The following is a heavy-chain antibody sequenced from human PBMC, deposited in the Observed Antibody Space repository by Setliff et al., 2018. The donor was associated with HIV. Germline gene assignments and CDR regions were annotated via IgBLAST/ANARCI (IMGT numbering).Heavy chain of an antibody. CDR3: ARYCSSTSCYMGAFDI. J-gene: IGHJ3*02. Sequence: PSETLSLTCTVYGASISNSNSYWGWIRQPPGKGLEWIGSIYYSGSTYYNPSLKSRVTISVDTSKNQFSLKLSSVTAADTAVYYCARYCSSTSCYMGAFDIWGQGTMVTVSS. CDR2: IYYSGST. V-gene: IGHV4-39*01. CDR1: GASISNSNSY. D-gene: IGHD2-2*02.